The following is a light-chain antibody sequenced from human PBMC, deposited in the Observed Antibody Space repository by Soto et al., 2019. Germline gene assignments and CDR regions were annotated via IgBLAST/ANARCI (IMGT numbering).Light chain of an antibody. Sequence: EIVLTQSPATLSLSPGERATLSCRASQSVDSHLAWYQQKPGQAPRLLIYDVSNRATGIAARFSCSGSGTDFTLTVSSLEPEDCAVYYCQHRRSWPLTCGGGPKVEIK. CDR1: QSVDSH. V-gene: IGKV3-11*01. CDR3: QHRRSWPLT. J-gene: IGKJ4*01. CDR2: DVS.